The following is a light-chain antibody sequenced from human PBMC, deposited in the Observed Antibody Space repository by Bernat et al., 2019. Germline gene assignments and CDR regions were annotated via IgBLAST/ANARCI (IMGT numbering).Light chain of an antibody. CDR2: KAP. Sequence: DIQMTQSPSTLSASVGASVTITCRASHRLLIFFAWYQQKPGKAPKLLIYKAPSLESGVPSRFSSSGSGTEFTLTISSLQPDDFATYYCQQYNSYRTFGQGTKVEIK. V-gene: IGKV1-5*03. CDR3: QQYNSYRT. CDR1: HRLLIF. J-gene: IGKJ1*01.